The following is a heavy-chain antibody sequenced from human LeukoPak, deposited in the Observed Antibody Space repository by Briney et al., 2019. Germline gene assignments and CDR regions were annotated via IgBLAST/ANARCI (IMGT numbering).Heavy chain of an antibody. CDR1: GYSISSGYY. V-gene: IGHV4-38-2*01. J-gene: IGHJ4*02. Sequence: SSETLSLTRAVSGYSISSGYYWGWIRQPPGKGLEWIGSIYHSGSTYYNPSLKSRVTISVDTSKNQFSLKLSSVTAADTAVYYCAADGWGSYPFDYWGQGTLVTVSS. CDR2: IYHSGST. D-gene: IGHD3-10*01. CDR3: AADGWGSYPFDY.